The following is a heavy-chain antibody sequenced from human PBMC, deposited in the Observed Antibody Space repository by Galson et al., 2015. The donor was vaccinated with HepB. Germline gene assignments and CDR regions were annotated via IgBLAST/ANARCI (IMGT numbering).Heavy chain of an antibody. J-gene: IGHJ3*01. CDR2: IKEDGSEK. Sequence: SLRLSCAASGFTFTDYWMSWVRQTPGKGLEWVANIKEDGSEKNCVNSVKGRFSISRDNANNSLYLQMKSLRPEDTAVYYYVNSRGAAFDSWGRGTLVTVSS. CDR3: VNSRGAAFDS. V-gene: IGHV3-7*02. CDR1: GFTFTDYW. D-gene: IGHD2-21*01.